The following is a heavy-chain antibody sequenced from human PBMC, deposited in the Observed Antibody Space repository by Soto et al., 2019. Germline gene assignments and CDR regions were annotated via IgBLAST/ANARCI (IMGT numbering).Heavy chain of an antibody. V-gene: IGHV3-30*18. Sequence: GESLKISCAASGFTFSSYGMHWVRQAPGKGLEWVAVISYDGSNKYYADSVKGRFTISRDNSKNTLYLQMNSLRAEDTAVYYCAKDRGIVVDLRGRDAFDIWGQGTMVTVSS. D-gene: IGHD3-22*01. J-gene: IGHJ3*02. CDR2: ISYDGSNK. CDR1: GFTFSSYG. CDR3: AKDRGIVVDLRGRDAFDI.